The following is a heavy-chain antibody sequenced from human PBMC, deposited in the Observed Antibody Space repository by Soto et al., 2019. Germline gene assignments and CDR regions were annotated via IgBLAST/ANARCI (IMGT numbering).Heavy chain of an antibody. D-gene: IGHD2-15*01. CDR1: GYTFTSYA. CDR2: INAGNGNT. Sequence: ASVKVSCKASGYTFTSYAMHWVRQAPGQRLEWMGWINAGNGNTKYSQKFQGGVTITRDTSASTAYMELSSLRSEDTAVYYCARGICSGGSCYGWFDPWGQGTLVTVSS. J-gene: IGHJ5*02. CDR3: ARGICSGGSCYGWFDP. V-gene: IGHV1-3*01.